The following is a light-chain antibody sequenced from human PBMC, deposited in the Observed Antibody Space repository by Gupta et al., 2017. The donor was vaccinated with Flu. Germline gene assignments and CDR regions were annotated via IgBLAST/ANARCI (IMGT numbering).Light chain of an antibody. Sequence: EIVLTQSPGTLSLSPGERATLSCRASQSVSSSYLAWHQQKPGQAPRLLNDAASSRATGNPDRISGSSSATDSPLTISLLAPDDAVVYYRQRYGSSSRTFGQGTKVEIK. CDR1: QSVSSSY. V-gene: IGKV3-20*01. CDR3: QRYGSSSRT. CDR2: AAS. J-gene: IGKJ1*01.